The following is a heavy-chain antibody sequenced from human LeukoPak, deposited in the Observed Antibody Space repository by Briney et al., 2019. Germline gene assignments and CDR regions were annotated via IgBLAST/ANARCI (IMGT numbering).Heavy chain of an antibody. CDR2: INGDGSYT. J-gene: IGHJ4*02. V-gene: IGHV3-74*03. CDR1: GFTFSSYS. D-gene: IGHD3-22*01. CDR3: GRDKSEYDSSGRGDY. Sequence: PGGSLRLSCAASGFTFSSYSMNWVRQAPGKGLEWVSRINGDGSYTKYADSVKGRFTISRDNAKNTLFLQMNSLSAEDTAVYFCGRDKSEYDSSGRGDYWGQGTLVTVSS.